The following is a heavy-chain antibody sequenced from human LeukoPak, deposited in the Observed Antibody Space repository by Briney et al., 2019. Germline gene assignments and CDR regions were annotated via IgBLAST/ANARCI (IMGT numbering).Heavy chain of an antibody. CDR3: AKETSTIVPSSIKD. V-gene: IGHV3-53*05. CDR2: IYSGGNT. CDR1: GFTVSSNY. J-gene: IGHJ4*02. D-gene: IGHD1-14*01. Sequence: GGSLRLSCAASGFTVSSNYMSWVRQAPGKGLDWVSVIYSGGNTYYADSVKGRFTISRDNSKNTLYLQMSSLRAEDTALYYCAKETSTIVPSSIKDWGQGTLVTVSS.